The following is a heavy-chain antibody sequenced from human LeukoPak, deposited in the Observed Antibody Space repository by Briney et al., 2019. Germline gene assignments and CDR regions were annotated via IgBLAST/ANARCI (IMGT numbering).Heavy chain of an antibody. CDR2: IYSGGST. D-gene: IGHD3-22*01. CDR1: GFTVSSNC. J-gene: IGHJ4*02. CDR3: ARVSPLYYYDSSGHSGAFDY. V-gene: IGHV3-66*01. Sequence: GGSLRLSCAASGFTVSSNCMSWVRQAPGKGLEWVSVIYSGGSTYYADSVKGRFTISRDNSKNTLYLQMNSLRAEDTAVYYCARVSPLYYYDSSGHSGAFDYWGQGTLVTVSS.